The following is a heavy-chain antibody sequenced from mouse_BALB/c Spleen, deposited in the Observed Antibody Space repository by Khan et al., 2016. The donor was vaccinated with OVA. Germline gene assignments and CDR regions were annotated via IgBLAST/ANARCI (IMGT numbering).Heavy chain of an antibody. D-gene: IGHD2-1*01. CDR2: IWAGGST. V-gene: IGHV2-9*01. CDR3: AKFEYHGNFYAMDY. J-gene: IGHJ4*01. Sequence: QIQLVQSGPGLVAPSQSLSITCTVSGFSLTSYGVHWVRQPPGKGLEWLGVIWAGGSTNYHSALRSRLTIRKDNSKSQVFLKMNSLQTDDTATYYCAKFEYHGNFYAMDYWGQGTSVTVSS. CDR1: GFSLTSYG.